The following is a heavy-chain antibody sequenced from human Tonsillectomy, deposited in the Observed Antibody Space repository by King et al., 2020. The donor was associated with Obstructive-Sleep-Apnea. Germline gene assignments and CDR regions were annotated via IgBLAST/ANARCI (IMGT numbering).Heavy chain of an antibody. CDR2: IYSGDST. CDR1: GFTVGSNY. Sequence: DVQLVESGGGLVQPGGSLRLSCAASGFTVGSNYMNWVRQAPGKGLEWVSVIYSGDSTYYADSVKGRFTISRDNSKNTLYLQMNSLRAEDTAVYYCAREPPNAYYYYGMDVWGQGTTVTVS. V-gene: IGHV3-66*01. CDR3: AREPPNAYYYYGMDV. J-gene: IGHJ6*02.